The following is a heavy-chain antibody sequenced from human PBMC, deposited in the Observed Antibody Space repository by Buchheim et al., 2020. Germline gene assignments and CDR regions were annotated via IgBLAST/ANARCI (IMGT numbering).Heavy chain of an antibody. CDR2: ISSSSSYI. Sequence: EVQLVESGGGLVKPGGSLRLSCAASGFTFSSYSMNWVRQAPGKGLEWVSSISSSSSYIYYEDSVKGRFTISRDNAKNSLYLQMNSLRAEDTAVYYCARVGSSGYSYYFDYWGQGTL. V-gene: IGHV3-21*01. CDR3: ARVGSSGYSYYFDY. D-gene: IGHD3-22*01. J-gene: IGHJ4*02. CDR1: GFTFSSYS.